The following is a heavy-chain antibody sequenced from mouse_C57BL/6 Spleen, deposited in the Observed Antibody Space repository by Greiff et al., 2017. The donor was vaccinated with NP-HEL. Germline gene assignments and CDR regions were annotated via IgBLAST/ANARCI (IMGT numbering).Heavy chain of an antibody. Sequence: QVQLQQSGAELARPGASVKMSCKASGYTFTSYTMHWVKQRPGQGLEWIGYINPSSGYTKYNQKFKDKATLTADKSSSTAYMQLSSLTSEDSAVDYCARSITTVVDGDYWGQGTTLTVSS. CDR1: GYTFTSYT. D-gene: IGHD1-1*01. CDR3: ARSITTVVDGDY. V-gene: IGHV1-4*01. J-gene: IGHJ2*01. CDR2: INPSSGYT.